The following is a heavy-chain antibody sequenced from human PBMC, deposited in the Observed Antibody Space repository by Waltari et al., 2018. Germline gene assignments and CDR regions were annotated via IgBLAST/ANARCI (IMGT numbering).Heavy chain of an antibody. D-gene: IGHD6-19*01. CDR1: GYSFTSYW. CDR3: ARPRRDSSGWSLGALDY. CDR2: IYPGEADT. V-gene: IGHV5-51*03. J-gene: IGHJ4*02. Sequence: EVQLVQSGAEVKKPGESLKISCKGSGYSFTSYWIGWVRQLPGKGLAWLGIIYPGEADTRYSPPFQGPVTISADKSISTAYLQWSSLKASDTAMYYCARPRRDSSGWSLGALDYWGQGTLVTVSS.